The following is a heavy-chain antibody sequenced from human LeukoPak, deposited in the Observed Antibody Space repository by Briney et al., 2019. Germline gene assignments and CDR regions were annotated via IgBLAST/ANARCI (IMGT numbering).Heavy chain of an antibody. D-gene: IGHD3-22*01. Sequence: GGSLRLSCAAFSHYAMYWVRQAPGKGLEWVSSIDASGGATYYADSVKGRFTISRDNPKNTLYLQMNSLRAEDTAVYFCAKRGVVIRVILVGFHKEAYYFDSWGQGALVTVSS. CDR1: SHYA. CDR2: IDASGGAT. J-gene: IGHJ4*02. CDR3: AKRGVVIRVILVGFHKEAYYFDS. V-gene: IGHV3-23*01.